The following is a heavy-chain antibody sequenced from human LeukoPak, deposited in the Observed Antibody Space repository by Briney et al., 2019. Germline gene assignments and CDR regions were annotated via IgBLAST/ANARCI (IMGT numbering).Heavy chain of an antibody. D-gene: IGHD2-2*01. CDR3: ARDREPADMPALDH. J-gene: IGHJ4*02. CDR2: ISSSSSTI. CDR1: GFTFSSYS. Sequence: TGGSLRLSCAASGFTFSSYSMNWVRQAPGKGLEWVSYISSSSSTIYYADSVKGRSTISRDNAKNTLYLQMTSLRAEDTAVYHCARDREPADMPALDHWGQGTLVTVSS. V-gene: IGHV3-48*04.